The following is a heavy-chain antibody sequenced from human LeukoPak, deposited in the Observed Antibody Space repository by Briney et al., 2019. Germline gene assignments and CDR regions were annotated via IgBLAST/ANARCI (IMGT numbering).Heavy chain of an antibody. CDR2: INPNSGGT. CDR1: GYTFTGYY. CDR3: ARRTVAGTYFDY. V-gene: IGHV1-2*02. D-gene: IGHD6-19*01. J-gene: IGHJ4*02. Sequence: ASVKVSCKASGYTFTGYYMHWVRQAPGQGLEWMGWINPNSGGTNYAQKFQGRVTMTRDTSISTAYMELSRQRSDDTAVYYCARRTVAGTYFDYWGQGTLVTVSS.